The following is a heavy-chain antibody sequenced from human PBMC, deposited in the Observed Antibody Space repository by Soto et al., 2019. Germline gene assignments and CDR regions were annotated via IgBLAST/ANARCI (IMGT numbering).Heavy chain of an antibody. Sequence: GGSLRLSCAASGFTVSSNHMSWVRQAPGKGLEWVSVIYSGGDTHYADSVKGRFTISRDNSKNTLYLQMNSLRAEDTAVYYCARDRLGYWYFDLWGRGTLVTVS. V-gene: IGHV3-53*01. CDR3: ARDRLGYWYFDL. D-gene: IGHD6-19*01. CDR1: GFTVSSNH. CDR2: IYSGGDT. J-gene: IGHJ2*01.